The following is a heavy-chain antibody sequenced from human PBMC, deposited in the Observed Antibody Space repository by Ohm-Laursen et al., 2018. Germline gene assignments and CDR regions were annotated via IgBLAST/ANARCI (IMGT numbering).Heavy chain of an antibody. CDR1: GFTFNNFG. V-gene: IGHV3-30*18. CDR2: ISYDGSNK. Sequence: SLRLSCAASGFTFNNFGMHWVRQAPGKGLEWVAVISYDGSNKYYADSVKGRFTISRDNSKNTLYLQMNSLRAEDTAVYYCAKSSSGWCDYWGQGTLVTVSS. J-gene: IGHJ4*02. CDR3: AKSSSGWCDY. D-gene: IGHD6-19*01.